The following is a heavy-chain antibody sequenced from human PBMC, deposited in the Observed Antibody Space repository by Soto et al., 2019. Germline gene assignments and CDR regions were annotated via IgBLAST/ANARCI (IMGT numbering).Heavy chain of an antibody. J-gene: IGHJ5*02. V-gene: IGHV1-18*01. D-gene: IGHD2-2*01. Sequence: ASVKVSCKTSGYTFSNYGITWVLQAPGQPLEWLGWISLYSDGANYAQKFQGRVSMTTDTSTTTAYMELRSLRSDDTAVYYCARVVPGAEAWFGPWGQGTLVTVSS. CDR2: ISLYSDGA. CDR1: GYTFSNYG. CDR3: ARVVPGAEAWFGP.